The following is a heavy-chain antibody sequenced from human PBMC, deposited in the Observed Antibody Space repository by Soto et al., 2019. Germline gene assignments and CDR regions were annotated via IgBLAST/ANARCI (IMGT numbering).Heavy chain of an antibody. D-gene: IGHD3-10*01. V-gene: IGHV1-18*04. CDR1: GYTFTTYG. CDR2: ISAYNGNT. Sequence: ASVKVSCKTSGYTFTTYGVSWVRQAPGQGLEWMGWISAYNGNTNYAQKLQGRVTITTDTSTRTAYMELRCLRSDDTAVYYSAGDRYYYGSGSYYISWLDPWGQGTLVTVSS. CDR3: AGDRYYYGSGSYYISWLDP. J-gene: IGHJ5*02.